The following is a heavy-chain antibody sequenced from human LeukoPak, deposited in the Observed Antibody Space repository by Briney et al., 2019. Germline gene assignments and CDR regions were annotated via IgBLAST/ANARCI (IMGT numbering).Heavy chain of an antibody. CDR1: GYTFTNYG. Sequence: ASVKVSCKASGYTFTNYGISWVRQAPGQGLEWMGWISAYNGNTNYAQKLQDRVTMTTDTSTSTAYMELRSLGSDDTAVYHCARDDLGIGSRGGGDYWGQGTLVTVSS. D-gene: IGHD7-27*01. CDR2: ISAYNGNT. V-gene: IGHV1-18*01. J-gene: IGHJ4*02. CDR3: ARDDLGIGSRGGGDY.